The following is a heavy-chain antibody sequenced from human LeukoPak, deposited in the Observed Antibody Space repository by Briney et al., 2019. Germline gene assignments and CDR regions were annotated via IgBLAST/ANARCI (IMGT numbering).Heavy chain of an antibody. D-gene: IGHD6-13*01. Sequence: GESLKISCKGSGYSFTSYWIGWVRQMPGKGLEWMGIIYPGDSDTRYSPSFQGQVTISADKSISTAYLQWSSLKALDTAMYYCARRGSYSSSWYGYYFDYWGQGTLVTVSS. V-gene: IGHV5-51*01. J-gene: IGHJ4*02. CDR2: IYPGDSDT. CDR1: GYSFTSYW. CDR3: ARRGSYSSSWYGYYFDY.